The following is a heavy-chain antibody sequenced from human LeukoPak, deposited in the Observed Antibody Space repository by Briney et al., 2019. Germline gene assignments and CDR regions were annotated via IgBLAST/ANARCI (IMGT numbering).Heavy chain of an antibody. CDR3: AIRLAVAGPYFDY. Sequence: PSETLSLTCTVSGGSISSYYWTWIRQPAGRGLEWIGRTHTSGSTNYNPSLKSRVTMSVDTSKNQFSLKLSSVTAADTAVYYCAIRLAVAGPYFDYWGQGTLVTVSS. CDR1: GGSISSYY. D-gene: IGHD6-19*01. CDR2: THTSGST. V-gene: IGHV4-4*07. J-gene: IGHJ4*02.